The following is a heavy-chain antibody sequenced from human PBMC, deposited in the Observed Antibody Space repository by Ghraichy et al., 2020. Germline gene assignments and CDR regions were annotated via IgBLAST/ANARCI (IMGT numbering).Heavy chain of an antibody. CDR3: TTNLAY. Sequence: GGSLRLSCAASGFAFSNAWMSWVRQAPGKGLEWVGRIKSETSGGTIEYVAPVQHRFTISRDDSKNTLYLQMNSLKTEDTAVYYCTTNLAYWGRGTLVTVSS. V-gene: IGHV3-15*01. D-gene: IGHD1-14*01. J-gene: IGHJ4*02. CDR1: GFAFSNAW. CDR2: IKSETSGGTI.